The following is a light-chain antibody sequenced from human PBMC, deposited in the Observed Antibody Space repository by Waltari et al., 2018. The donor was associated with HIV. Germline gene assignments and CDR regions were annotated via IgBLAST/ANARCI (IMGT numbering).Light chain of an antibody. J-gene: IGLJ1*01. Sequence: SVLTQPPAASETPGQRVTIPCTGSSSNIGSNYLYWYQPLTRTAPNHLIYRNNQRPPGSPDRFSGSKSGTSASLSLSGLRSEDEADSYCAACGHTPTSFVFGTGTKVTVL. V-gene: IGLV1-47*01. CDR3: AACGHTPTSFV. CDR2: RNN. CDR1: SSNIGSNY.